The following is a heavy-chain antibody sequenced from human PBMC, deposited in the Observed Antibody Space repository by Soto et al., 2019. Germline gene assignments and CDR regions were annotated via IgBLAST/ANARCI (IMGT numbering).Heavy chain of an antibody. J-gene: IGHJ6*02. CDR3: ARAPQAVAENYYYYYGMDV. CDR1: GFTFSSYW. Sequence: GGSLRLSCAASGFTFSSYWMSWVRQAPGKGLEWVANISNSRSEKYYVDSVKGRFTISRDNAKNSLYLQMNSLRAEDTAVYYCARAPQAVAENYYYYYGMDVWGQGTTVTVSS. D-gene: IGHD6-19*01. CDR2: ISNSRSEK. V-gene: IGHV3-7*02.